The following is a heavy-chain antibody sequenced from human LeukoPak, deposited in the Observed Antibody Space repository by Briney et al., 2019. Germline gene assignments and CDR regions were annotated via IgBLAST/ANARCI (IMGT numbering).Heavy chain of an antibody. V-gene: IGHV3-74*01. CDR2: INSDGSST. CDR3: ARWSSSWSSDYFDY. Sequence: PGGSLRLPCAASGFTFSSYWMHWVRQAPGKGLVWVSRINSDGSSTSYADSVKGRFTISRDNAKNTLYLQMNSLRAEDTAVYYCARWSSSWSSDYFDYWGQGTLVTVSS. J-gene: IGHJ4*02. D-gene: IGHD6-13*01. CDR1: GFTFSSYW.